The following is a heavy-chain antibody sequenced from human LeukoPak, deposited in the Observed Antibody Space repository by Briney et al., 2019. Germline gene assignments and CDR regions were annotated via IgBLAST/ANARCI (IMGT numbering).Heavy chain of an antibody. J-gene: IGHJ5*02. CDR1: GYTFTSYG. D-gene: IGHD2-21*02. Sequence: WASVKVSCTASGYTFTSYGISWVRPAPGQGLEWMGWISAYNGNTNYAQTLQGRVTMTTDTSTSTAYMELRSLRSDDTAVYYCARDLGLPVAGSTPWGQGTLVTVSS. V-gene: IGHV1-18*04. CDR3: ARDLGLPVAGSTP. CDR2: ISAYNGNT.